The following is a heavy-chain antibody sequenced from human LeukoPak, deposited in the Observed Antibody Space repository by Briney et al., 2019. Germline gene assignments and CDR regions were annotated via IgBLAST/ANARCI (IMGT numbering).Heavy chain of an antibody. CDR1: GFTFSNYG. CDR2: IRYDGSNK. Sequence: GGSLRLSCAASGFTFSNYGMHWVRQAPGKGLEWVAIIRYDGSNKYYADSVKGRFTISRDNSKNTLYLQMNSLRAEDTAVYYCARTKEWELLGGFDYWGQGTLVTVSS. J-gene: IGHJ4*02. V-gene: IGHV3-33*01. D-gene: IGHD1-26*01. CDR3: ARTKEWELLGGFDY.